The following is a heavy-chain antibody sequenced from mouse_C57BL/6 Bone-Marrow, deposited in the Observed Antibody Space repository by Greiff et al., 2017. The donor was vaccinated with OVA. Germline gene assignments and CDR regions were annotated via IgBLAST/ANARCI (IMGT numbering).Heavy chain of an antibody. CDR2: IRNKANGYTT. D-gene: IGHD3-3*01. CDR1: GFTFTDYY. V-gene: IGHV7-3*01. Sequence: EVQVVESGGGLVQPGGSLSLSCAASGFTFTDYYMSWVRQPPGKALEWLGFIRNKANGYTTEYSASVKGRFTISRVNSQSSLYLQMNALRAEDSAAFYCARYGAGTWGFDYWGQGTTLTVSS. CDR3: ARYGAGTWGFDY. J-gene: IGHJ2*01.